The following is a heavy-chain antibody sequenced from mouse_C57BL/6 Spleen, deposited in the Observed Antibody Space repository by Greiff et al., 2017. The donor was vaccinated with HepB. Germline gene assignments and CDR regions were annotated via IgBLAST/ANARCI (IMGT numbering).Heavy chain of an antibody. CDR1: GYAFSSSW. Sequence: VQLQQPGAELVKPGASVKISCKASGYAFSSSWMNWVKQRPGKGLEWIGRIYPGDGDTNYNGKFKGKATLTADKSSSTAYMQLSSLTSEDSAVYFCARGGMVTKRYYFDYWGQGTTLTVSS. V-gene: IGHV1-82*01. CDR3: ARGGMVTKRYYFDY. D-gene: IGHD2-10*02. CDR2: IYPGDGDT. J-gene: IGHJ2*01.